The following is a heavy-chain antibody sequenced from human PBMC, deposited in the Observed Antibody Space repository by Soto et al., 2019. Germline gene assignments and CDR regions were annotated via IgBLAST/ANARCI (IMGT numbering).Heavy chain of an antibody. CDR2: ISAYNGNT. J-gene: IGHJ4*02. Sequence: QVQLVQSGAEVKKPGASVKVSCKASGYTFTNFGISWVRQAPGQGLEWMGWISAYNGNTNYAQNFQGRVTMTTDTFTSTVYMGLRRLTSDDTAVYCRARGGTTSDSWGQGTLVTVSS. CDR3: ARGGTTSDS. V-gene: IGHV1-18*01. D-gene: IGHD4-17*01. CDR1: GYTFTNFG.